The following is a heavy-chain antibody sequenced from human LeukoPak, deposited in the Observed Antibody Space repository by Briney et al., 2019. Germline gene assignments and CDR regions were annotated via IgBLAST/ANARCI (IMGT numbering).Heavy chain of an antibody. CDR3: AGHHPRNTVDF. Sequence: PSETLSLTCTVSGGSISSYYWSWIRQPPGKGLEWIAYISDIGSINYNPSLKSRVTISLDTSKNQFSLKLSSVSAADTAVYYCAGHHPRNTVDFWGQGTLVTVSS. D-gene: IGHD2/OR15-2a*01. J-gene: IGHJ4*02. V-gene: IGHV4-59*08. CDR1: GGSISSYY. CDR2: ISDIGSI.